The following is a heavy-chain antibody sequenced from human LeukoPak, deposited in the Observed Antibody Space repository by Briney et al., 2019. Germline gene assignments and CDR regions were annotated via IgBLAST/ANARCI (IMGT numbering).Heavy chain of an antibody. J-gene: IGHJ4*02. CDR1: GGSFSGYC. CDR2: INHSGST. V-gene: IGHV4-34*01. Sequence: PSETLSLTCAVYGGSFSGYCWSWIRQPPGKGLEWIGEINHSGSTNYNPSLKSRVTISVDTSKNQFSLKLSSVTAADTAVYYCARGPFAGYSSGWYRVWGQGTLVTVSS. CDR3: ARGPFAGYSSGWYRV. D-gene: IGHD6-19*01.